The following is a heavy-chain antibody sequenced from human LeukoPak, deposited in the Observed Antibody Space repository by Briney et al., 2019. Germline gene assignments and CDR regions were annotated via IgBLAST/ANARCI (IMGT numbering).Heavy chain of an antibody. CDR2: MSYDESRK. V-gene: IGHV3-30-3*01. J-gene: IGHJ4*02. CDR3: ARGCGY. Sequence: GGSLRLSCAASGFTISSYAMHWVRQAPGKGLEWVAVMSYDESRKYYADSVKDRFTISRDNSKNKLYLQMNSLRAEDAAVFYCARGCGYWGQGTLVTVSS. CDR1: GFTISSYA. D-gene: IGHD2-15*01.